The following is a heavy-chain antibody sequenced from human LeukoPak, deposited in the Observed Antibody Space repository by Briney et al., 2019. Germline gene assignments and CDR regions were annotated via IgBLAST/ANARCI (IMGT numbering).Heavy chain of an antibody. CDR1: GYTFTGYY. D-gene: IGHD5-24*01. J-gene: IGHJ4*02. Sequence: SVKVSCKASGYTFTGYYIHWVRQAPGQGLEWMGWINPNSGGTDYAQKFQGRVTMTRDTSINTAYMELSILKSDDSAVYYCARVLPDGFFPLEYWGQGTLVTVSS. V-gene: IGHV1-2*02. CDR2: INPNSGGT. CDR3: ARVLPDGFFPLEY.